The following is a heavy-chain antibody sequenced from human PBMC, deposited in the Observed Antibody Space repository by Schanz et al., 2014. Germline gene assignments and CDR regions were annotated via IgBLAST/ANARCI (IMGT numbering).Heavy chain of an antibody. J-gene: IGHJ4*02. D-gene: IGHD3-9*01. V-gene: IGHV3-23*04. CDR1: GFTLSSYW. CDR3: AKQIHYDILTVTRN. Sequence: EVKLVESGGGAVRPGGSLRLSCAASGFTLSSYWMHWVRQVPGKGLEWVSTISASGGSTYYADSVKGRFTISRDNSKNTLYLQMNSLRAEDTAVYYCAKQIHYDILTVTRNWGQGTLVTVSS. CDR2: ISASGGST.